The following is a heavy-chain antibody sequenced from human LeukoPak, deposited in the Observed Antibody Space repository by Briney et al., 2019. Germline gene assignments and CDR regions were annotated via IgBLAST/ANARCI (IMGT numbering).Heavy chain of an antibody. CDR3: ARDPSGYFNY. D-gene: IGHD3-22*01. CDR2: IYHSGST. CDR1: GGSISSGGYS. Sequence: PSETLSLTCAVSGGSISSGGYSWSWIRQPPGKGLEWIGYIYHSGSTYYNPSLKGRVTISVDTSKNQVSLKLSSVTAADTAVYYCARDPSGYFNYWGQGTLVTVSS. V-gene: IGHV4-30-2*01. J-gene: IGHJ4*02.